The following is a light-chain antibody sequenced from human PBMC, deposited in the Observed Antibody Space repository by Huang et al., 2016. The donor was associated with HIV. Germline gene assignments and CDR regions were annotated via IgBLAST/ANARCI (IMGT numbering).Light chain of an antibody. CDR2: EVS. CDR1: ESLLHCDGKTC. CDR3: MQTIQLPYT. V-gene: IGKV2D-29*02. Sequence: IVMTQTPLSLSVTPGQPASISCKSSESLLHCDGKTCLCWYLQKPGQSPQLLIHEVSTRFSGVPDRFSGSGSGTEFTLNISRVEAEDVGIYYCMQTIQLPYTFGQGAKLEIK. J-gene: IGKJ2*01.